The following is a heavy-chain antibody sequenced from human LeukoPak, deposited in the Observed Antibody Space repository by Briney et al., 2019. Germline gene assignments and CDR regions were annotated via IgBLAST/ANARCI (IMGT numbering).Heavy chain of an antibody. D-gene: IGHD6-19*01. CDR2: INPNSGGT. V-gene: IGHV1-2*02. CDR3: ARNRPGIAVAGRFDY. J-gene: IGHJ4*02. CDR1: GYTFTGYY. Sequence: GASVKVSCKASGYTFTGYYMHWVRQAPGQGLEWMGWINPNSGGTNYAQKFQGRVTMTRDTSISTAYMELSRLRSDDTAVYYCARNRPGIAVAGRFDYWGQGTLVTVSS.